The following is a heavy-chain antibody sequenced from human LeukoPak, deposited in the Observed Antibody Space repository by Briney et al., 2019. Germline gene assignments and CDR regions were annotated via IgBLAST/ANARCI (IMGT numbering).Heavy chain of an antibody. Sequence: QPGGSLRLSCAASGFTFSSYAMSWVRQAPGKGLHWVSTINKSGSGTSYADSVKGRFTISRDSSKNTLFLQMSSLRAEDTAVYYCARAMVRGVIIPRNWFDPWGQGTLVTVSS. CDR1: GFTFSSYA. CDR3: ARAMVRGVIIPRNWFDP. D-gene: IGHD3-10*01. J-gene: IGHJ5*02. CDR2: INKSGSGT. V-gene: IGHV3-23*05.